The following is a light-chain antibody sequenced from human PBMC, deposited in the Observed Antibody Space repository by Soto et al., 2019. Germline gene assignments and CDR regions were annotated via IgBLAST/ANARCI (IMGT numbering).Light chain of an antibody. CDR3: CSYVGSSILM. V-gene: IGLV2-23*02. CDR2: EVS. CDR1: SSDVGLYNL. Sequence: QSALTQPASVSGSPGQSITISCTGTSSDVGLYNLVSWYQQLPGKAPKLIIYEVSERPSGISDRFSGSKSGNTASLTISGLQDEDEADYYCCSYVGSSILMFGGGTQLTVL. J-gene: IGLJ3*02.